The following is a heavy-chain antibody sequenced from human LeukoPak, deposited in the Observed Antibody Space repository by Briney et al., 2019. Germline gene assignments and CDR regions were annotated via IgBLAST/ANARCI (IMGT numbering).Heavy chain of an antibody. Sequence: SETLSLTCSVSGDSVTSTYWSWIRQPPGKGLEWIAYGHHSESSNYNPSFRSRVIIPVDTSRNQFSLRLSSVTAADTAVYYCARESAGSLHDSTAAFHYWGQGILVIVSS. J-gene: IGHJ4*02. CDR3: ARESAGSLHDSTAAFHY. V-gene: IGHV4-59*02. CDR1: GDSVTSTY. CDR2: GHHSESS. D-gene: IGHD2-8*02.